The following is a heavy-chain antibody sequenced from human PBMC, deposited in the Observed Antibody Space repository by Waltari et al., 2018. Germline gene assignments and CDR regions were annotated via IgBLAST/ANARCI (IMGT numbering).Heavy chain of an antibody. CDR2: IIPIFGTA. CDR1: GGTFSSYA. V-gene: IGHV1-69*05. Sequence: QVQLVQSGAEVKKPGSSVTVSCKASGGTFSSYAISWVRPAPGQGLEWMGGIIPIFGTANYAQKFHGRVTITTDESTSTAYMELSSLRSEDTAVYYCARGAQGGYQPGYFDYWGQGTLVTVSS. J-gene: IGHJ4*02. CDR3: ARGAQGGYQPGYFDY. D-gene: IGHD5-12*01.